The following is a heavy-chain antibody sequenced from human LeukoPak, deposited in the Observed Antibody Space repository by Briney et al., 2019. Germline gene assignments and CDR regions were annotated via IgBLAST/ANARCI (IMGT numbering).Heavy chain of an antibody. CDR3: AKINNNDDY. V-gene: IGHV3-30*18. D-gene: IGHD1/OR15-1a*01. J-gene: IGHJ4*02. Sequence: PGGSLRLFCAASGFTFTTFGIHWVRQAPGKGLEWVAAISPHGDIEYYTDSVKRRFTISRDNSKNMIYLQMNSLRGEDSAVYYCAKINNNDDYWGQGNLVTVSS. CDR1: GFTFTTFG. CDR2: ISPHGDIE.